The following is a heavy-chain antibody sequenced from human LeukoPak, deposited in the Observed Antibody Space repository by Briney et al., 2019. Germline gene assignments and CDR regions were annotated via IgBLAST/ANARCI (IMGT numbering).Heavy chain of an antibody. CDR1: GFTFSTYI. J-gene: IGHJ4*02. CDR3: ARKKLAVPGNPLDF. V-gene: IGHV3-48*01. Sequence: PGGSLRLSCAASGFTFSTYIMNWVRRAPGKGLEWVSYIGGSGSTIHYADSVKGRFTISRDNARNSLYLQMNSLRAEDTAVYYCARKKLAVPGNPLDFWGQGTLVTVSS. D-gene: IGHD6-19*01. CDR2: IGGSGSTI.